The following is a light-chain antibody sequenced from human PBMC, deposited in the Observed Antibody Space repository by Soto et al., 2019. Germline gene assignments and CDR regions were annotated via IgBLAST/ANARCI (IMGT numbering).Light chain of an antibody. CDR3: SSYGGSNIPYV. CDR2: EVT. J-gene: IGLJ1*01. Sequence: QSALTQPLSASGSPGQAVTISCTGTSSDIGGYNFVSWYQHHPGKAPKLMIYEVTKRPSGVPDRFSGSKSGNTASLTVSGLQAEDEADYYCSSYGGSNIPYVFGTGTKVTVL. CDR1: SSDIGGYNF. V-gene: IGLV2-8*01.